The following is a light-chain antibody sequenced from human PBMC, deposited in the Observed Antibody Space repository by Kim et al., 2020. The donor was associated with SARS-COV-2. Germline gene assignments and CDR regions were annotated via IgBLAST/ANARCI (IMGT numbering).Light chain of an antibody. CDR1: SGHSTSA. Sequence: ASVKLTGTLSSGHSTSAIAWHQQQPEKGPRYLMNLDSDGSHTKGDGIPDRFSGSSSGAERYLTISSLQSEDEADYYCQTWDTGIRVFGGGTKLTVL. J-gene: IGLJ3*02. V-gene: IGLV4-69*02. CDR3: QTWDTGIRV. CDR2: LDSDGSH.